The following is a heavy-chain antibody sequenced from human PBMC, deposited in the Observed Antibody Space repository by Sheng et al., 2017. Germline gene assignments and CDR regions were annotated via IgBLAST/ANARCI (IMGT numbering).Heavy chain of an antibody. V-gene: IGHV3-15*01. CDR2: IKSKTAGGTA. CDR1: DFAFTNAW. J-gene: IGHJ4*02. Sequence: EVRLVESGGGLVRPGGSLRLSCAASDFAFTNAWMSWVRQAPGKGLEWVGRIKSKTAGGTADYAAPVKGRFIISRDDSKKTLYLQMNSLKTEDTAVYYCTTDWMVDCDNDGCFSIWAYWGLGTLVTVSS. D-gene: IGHD2-8*01. CDR3: TTDWMVDCDNDGCFSIWAY.